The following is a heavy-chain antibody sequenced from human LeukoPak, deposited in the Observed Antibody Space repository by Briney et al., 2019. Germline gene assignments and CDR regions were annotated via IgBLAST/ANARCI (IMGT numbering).Heavy chain of an antibody. CDR3: ARDRSSFGYCGGDCYSYYFDY. Sequence: GGSLRLSCAASGFTFSSYEMDWVRQAPGKGLEWVSYISSSGSTIYYADSVKGRFTISRDNAKNSLYLQMNSLRAEDTALYYCARDRSSFGYCGGDCYSYYFDYWGQGTLVTVSS. V-gene: IGHV3-48*03. J-gene: IGHJ4*02. D-gene: IGHD2-21*02. CDR2: ISSSGSTI. CDR1: GFTFSSYE.